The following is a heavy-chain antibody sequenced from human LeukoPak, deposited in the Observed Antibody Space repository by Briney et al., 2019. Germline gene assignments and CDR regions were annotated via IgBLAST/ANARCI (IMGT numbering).Heavy chain of an antibody. CDR1: GFTDYY. J-gene: IGHJ4*02. CDR2: INPNSGGT. D-gene: IGHD6-13*01. CDR3: ATQQRVRNDFDY. V-gene: IGHV1-2*02. Sequence: GASVKISCKASGFTDYYIHWVRQAPGQTLEWMAWINPNSGGTNFAQNLQGRLTLTSDTSISTTYMELSWLTSDDTAVYYCATQQRVRNDFDYWGQGTLVTVSS.